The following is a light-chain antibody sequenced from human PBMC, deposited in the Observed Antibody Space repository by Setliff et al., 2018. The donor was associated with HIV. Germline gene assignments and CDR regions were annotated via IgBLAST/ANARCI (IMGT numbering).Light chain of an antibody. CDR1: SSDVGNYNY. J-gene: IGLJ1*01. Sequence: QSVLTQPRSVSGSPGQSVTISCTGTSSDVGNYNYVSWYQHHPGKAPKLIIYYVNERPSGVPDRFSGSKSGNTASLTISGLQGDDEADYYCCSYAGSYTFAFGAGTKVTVL. V-gene: IGLV2-11*01. CDR2: YVN. CDR3: CSYAGSYTFA.